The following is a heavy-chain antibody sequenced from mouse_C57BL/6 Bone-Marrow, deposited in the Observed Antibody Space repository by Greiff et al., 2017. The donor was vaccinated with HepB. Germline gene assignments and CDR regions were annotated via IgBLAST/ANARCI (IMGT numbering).Heavy chain of an antibody. J-gene: IGHJ4*01. V-gene: IGHV1-64*01. CDR1: GYTFTSYW. CDR2: IHPNSGST. CDR3: AYYSSFYYYAMDY. Sequence: QVQLQQPGAELVKPGASVKLSCKASGYTFTSYWMHWVKQRPGQGLEWIGMIHPNSGSTNYNEKFKSKATLTVDKSSSTAYMQLSSLTSEDSAVYYCAYYSSFYYYAMDYWGQGTSVTVSS. D-gene: IGHD2-5*01.